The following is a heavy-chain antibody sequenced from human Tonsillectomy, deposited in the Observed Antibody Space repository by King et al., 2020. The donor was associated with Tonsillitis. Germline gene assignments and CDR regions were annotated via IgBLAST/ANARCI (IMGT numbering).Heavy chain of an antibody. CDR1: GYTFTGSY. V-gene: IGHV1-2*02. CDR2: INPDSGGT. D-gene: IGHD5-12*01. Sequence: QLVQSGAEVKKPGASVKVSCKASGYTFTGSYMHWVRQAPGQGLEWMGWINPDSGGTTYAQNFQGRVTMARDTSISTAYMELSSLRSDDTAVYYCAKDIRRVYSGCVGGGAFDIWGQGTLVTVSS. CDR3: AKDIRRVYSGCVGGGAFDI. J-gene: IGHJ3*02.